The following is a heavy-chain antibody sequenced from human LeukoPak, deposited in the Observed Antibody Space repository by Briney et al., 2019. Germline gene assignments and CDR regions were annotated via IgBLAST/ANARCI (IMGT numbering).Heavy chain of an antibody. D-gene: IGHD2-2*01. Sequence: KPSETLSLTCTVSGGSISSYYWSWIRQPPGKGLEWIGYIYTSGSTNYNPSLKSRVTISVDTSKNQFSLKLSSVTAADTAVYYCARRTRAGYCSSTSCYDYYYMDVWGKGTTVTVSS. CDR2: IYTSGST. J-gene: IGHJ6*03. CDR3: ARRTRAGYCSSTSCYDYYYMDV. V-gene: IGHV4-4*09. CDR1: GGSISSYY.